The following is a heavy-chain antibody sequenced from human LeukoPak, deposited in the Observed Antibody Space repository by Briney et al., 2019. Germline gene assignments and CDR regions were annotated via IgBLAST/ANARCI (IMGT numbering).Heavy chain of an antibody. CDR2: IIPIFGTA. CDR1: GYTFTSYA. V-gene: IGHV1-69*13. D-gene: IGHD3-16*02. Sequence: TVKVSCKASGYTFTSYAISWVRQAPGQGLEWMGGIIPIFGTANYAQKFQGRVTITADESTSTAYMELSSLRSEDTAVYYCARIPYDYVWGSYRYDFYYFDYWGQGTLVTVSS. CDR3: ARIPYDYVWGSYRYDFYYFDY. J-gene: IGHJ4*02.